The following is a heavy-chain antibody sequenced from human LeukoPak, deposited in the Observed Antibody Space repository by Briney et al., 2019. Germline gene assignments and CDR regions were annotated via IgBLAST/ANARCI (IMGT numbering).Heavy chain of an antibody. J-gene: IGHJ4*02. Sequence: SETLSLTCTVSGNSISSGYYWDWIRQPPGKGLQWIGSVYHSGSTYYNPSLKSRITISVDTSKNQFSLKLSSVTAADTAVYYCARGEQWLVQGLVYDYWGQGTLVTVSS. CDR3: ARGEQWLVQGLVYDY. D-gene: IGHD6-19*01. V-gene: IGHV4-38-2*02. CDR1: GNSISSGYY. CDR2: VYHSGST.